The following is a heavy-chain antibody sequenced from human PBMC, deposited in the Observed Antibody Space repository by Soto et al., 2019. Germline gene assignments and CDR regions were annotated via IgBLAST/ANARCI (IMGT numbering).Heavy chain of an antibody. J-gene: IGHJ5*02. CDR3: ARAGDIVVVPAASFDP. D-gene: IGHD2-2*01. V-gene: IGHV4-31*03. Sequence: SETLSLTCTVSGGSISSGGYYWSWIRQHPGKGLEWIGYIYYSGSTYYNPSLKSRVTISVDTSKNQFSLKLSSVTAADTAVYYCARAGDIVVVPAASFDPWGQGTLVTVSS. CDR2: IYYSGST. CDR1: GGSISSGGYY.